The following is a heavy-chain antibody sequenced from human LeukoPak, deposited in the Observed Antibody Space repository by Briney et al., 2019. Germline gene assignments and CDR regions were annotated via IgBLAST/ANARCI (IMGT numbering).Heavy chain of an antibody. V-gene: IGHV3-30-3*01. CDR1: GFTFSSYA. CDR2: ISYDGSNK. J-gene: IGHJ4*02. Sequence: PGRSLRLSCAASGFTFSSYAMHWVRQAPGKGLEWVAVISYDGSNKYYADSVKGRFTISRDNSKNTLCLQMNSLRAENTAVYYCARDYRQLSYFDYWGQGTLVTVSS. D-gene: IGHD4-4*01. CDR3: ARDYRQLSYFDY.